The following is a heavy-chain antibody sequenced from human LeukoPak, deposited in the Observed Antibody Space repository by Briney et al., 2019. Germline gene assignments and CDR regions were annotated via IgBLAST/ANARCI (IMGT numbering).Heavy chain of an antibody. V-gene: IGHV3-74*01. CDR2: IDGDGRNI. J-gene: IGHJ6*02. D-gene: IGHD3-9*01. Sequence: GGSLRLSCVASGFTFSSYWMHWVRQDPRKGLVWVSRIDGDGRNINYADSVRGRFTTSRDNAKNTLYLQMNTLRVEDTAVYYCTRDLMDYDVSTGLHHYYMDVWGQGTTVTVSS. CDR1: GFTFSSYW. CDR3: TRDLMDYDVSTGLHHYYMDV.